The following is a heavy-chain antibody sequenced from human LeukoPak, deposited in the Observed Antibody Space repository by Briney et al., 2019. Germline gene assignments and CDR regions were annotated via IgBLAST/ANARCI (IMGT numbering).Heavy chain of an antibody. CDR2: IYYSGST. CDR3: ARVANVDTAMVTFDY. V-gene: IGHV4-30-4*01. D-gene: IGHD5-18*01. Sequence: KPSETLSPTCTVSGGSISSGDYYWSWIRQPPGKGLEWIGYIYYSGSTYYNPSLKSRVTISVDTSKNQFSLKLSSVTAADTAVYYCARVANVDTAMVTFDYWGQGTLVTVSS. CDR1: GGSISSGDYY. J-gene: IGHJ4*02.